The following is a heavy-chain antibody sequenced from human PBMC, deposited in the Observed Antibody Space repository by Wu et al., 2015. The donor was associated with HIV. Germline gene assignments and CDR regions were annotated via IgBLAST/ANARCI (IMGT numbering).Heavy chain of an antibody. CDR1: GGTFSSYA. V-gene: IGHV1-69*05. J-gene: IGHJ2*01. CDR3: ARVPXAAGTLDWYFGS. Sequence: QVQLVQSGAEVKKPGSSVKVSCKASGGTFSSYAISWVRQAPGQGLEWMGGIIPIFGTANYAQEFQGRVTISTDESTRTVYMEVSSLRSEDTAVYYCARVPXAAGTLDWYFGSLGPWHPDHCLL. D-gene: IGHD6-13*01. CDR2: IIPIFGTA.